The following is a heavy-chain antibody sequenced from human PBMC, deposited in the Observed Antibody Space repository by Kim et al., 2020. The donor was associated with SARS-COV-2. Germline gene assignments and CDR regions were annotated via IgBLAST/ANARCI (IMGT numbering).Heavy chain of an antibody. J-gene: IGHJ4*02. CDR3: ARVDYYDSSGYYFDY. D-gene: IGHD3-22*01. Sequence: SVKGRFTISRDDSKNSLYLQMNSLKTEDTAVYYCARVDYYDSSGYYFDYWGQGTLVTVSS. V-gene: IGHV3-72*01.